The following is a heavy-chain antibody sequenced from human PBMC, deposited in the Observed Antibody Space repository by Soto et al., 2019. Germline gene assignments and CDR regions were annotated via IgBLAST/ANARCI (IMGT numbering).Heavy chain of an antibody. CDR2: IYWDDGK. D-gene: IGHD6-19*01. V-gene: IGHV2-5*02. J-gene: IGHJ4*02. CDR3: ARRRQEEQWLVSVGPFGY. CDR1: GLSLSTSGVG. Sequence: QITLKESGPTLVKPTQALTLTCTFSGLSLSTSGVGVGWIRQPPGKALEWLALIYWDDGKRYSPSLKSRLTITKDTPKNRLVLTMTNMDPVDTATYYCARRRQEEQWLVSVGPFGYWGQLTLVAVSS.